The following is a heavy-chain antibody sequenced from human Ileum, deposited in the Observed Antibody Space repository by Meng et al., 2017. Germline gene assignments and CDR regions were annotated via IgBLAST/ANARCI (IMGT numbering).Heavy chain of an antibody. D-gene: IGHD2/OR15-2a*01. CDR1: GLTFSSYA. CDR3: AKYGREKYFYLDS. J-gene: IGHJ4*02. CDR2: ISYDGSNK. V-gene: IGHV3-30-3*02. Sequence: QVQLVDSGGGVVQPGRSLRLSCADSGLTFSSYAMHWVRQAPGKGLEWVAVISYDGSNKYYADSVKGRFTISRDNSKNTVYLQMNSLRVEDTAVYYCAKYGREKYFYLDSWGQGTLVTVSS.